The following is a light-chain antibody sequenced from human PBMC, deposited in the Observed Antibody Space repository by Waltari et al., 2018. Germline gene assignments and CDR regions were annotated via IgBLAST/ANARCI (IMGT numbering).Light chain of an antibody. Sequence: QSALTQPASVSGSPGQSITTPCTGTSSDVGGYTYVSWYQQHPGEAPKLMIYEVSNRPSGVSNRFSGSKSGNTASLTISGLQAEDEADYYCSSYTSSSTLVFGGGTKLTVL. CDR2: EVS. V-gene: IGLV2-14*01. CDR1: SSDVGGYTY. CDR3: SSYTSSSTLV. J-gene: IGLJ2*01.